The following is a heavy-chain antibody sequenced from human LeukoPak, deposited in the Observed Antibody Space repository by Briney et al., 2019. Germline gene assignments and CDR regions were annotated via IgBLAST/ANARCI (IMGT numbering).Heavy chain of an antibody. CDR3: ARVAYDSSGYYRYYFDY. CDR1: GFTFSSYS. D-gene: IGHD3-22*01. V-gene: IGHV3-21*01. Sequence: GGSLRLSCAASGFTFSSYSMNWVRQAPGKGLEWVASISSSSSYIYYADSVKGRFTISRDNAKNSLYLQMNSLRAEDTAVYYCARVAYDSSGYYRYYFDYWGQGTLVTVSS. J-gene: IGHJ4*02. CDR2: ISSSSSYI.